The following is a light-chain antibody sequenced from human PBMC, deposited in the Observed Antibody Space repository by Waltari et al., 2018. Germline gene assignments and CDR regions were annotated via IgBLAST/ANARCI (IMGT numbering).Light chain of an antibody. V-gene: IGLV2-23*02. Sequence: QSALTQPASVSGTPGQSITISCTGTTSDVGNYDLVSWYQQHPGKAPKLLICEVNKRPSGVVSRFSGAKSGNTASLTISGLQAEDEADYYCCSYAGRGTYVFGSGTKVTVL. J-gene: IGLJ1*01. CDR3: CSYAGRGTYV. CDR1: TSDVGNYDL. CDR2: EVN.